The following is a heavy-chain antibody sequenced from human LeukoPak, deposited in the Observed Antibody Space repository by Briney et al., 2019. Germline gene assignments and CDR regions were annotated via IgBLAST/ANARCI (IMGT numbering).Heavy chain of an antibody. CDR2: FDPEDGET. CDR1: GYTLTELS. J-gene: IGHJ4*02. CDR3: ATSGDSSGYYYRANYFDY. Sequence: ASVKVSCKVSGYTLTELSMHWVRQAPGKGLEWMGGFDPEDGETIYAQKFQGRVTMTEDTSTDTAYMELSSLRSEDTAVYYCATSGDSSGYYYRANYFDYSGQGTLVTVSS. D-gene: IGHD3-22*01. V-gene: IGHV1-24*01.